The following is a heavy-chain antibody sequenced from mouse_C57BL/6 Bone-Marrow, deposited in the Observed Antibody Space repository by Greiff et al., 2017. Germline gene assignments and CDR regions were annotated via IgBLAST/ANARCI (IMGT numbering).Heavy chain of an antibody. CDR3: ARGMDY. V-gene: IGHV1-69*01. CDR2: IDPSDSYT. CDR1: GYTFTSYW. J-gene: IGHJ4*01. Sequence: QVQLQQPGAELVMPGASVKLSCKASGYTFTSYWMHWVKQRPGQGLEWIGAIDPSDSYTNYNQKFKGKSTLTVDKSSSTAYMQLSSLTSEDSAVYYCARGMDYWGQGTAVTVSS.